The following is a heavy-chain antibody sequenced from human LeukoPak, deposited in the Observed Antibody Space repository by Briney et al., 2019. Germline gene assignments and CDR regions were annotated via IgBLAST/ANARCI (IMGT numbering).Heavy chain of an antibody. CDR1: GFTFSSYG. J-gene: IGHJ4*02. CDR3: AKDLRRYCSSTSCSSPDF. D-gene: IGHD2-2*01. V-gene: IGHV3-30*18. Sequence: PGGSLRLSCAASGFTFSSYGMHWVRQAPGKGLEWVAVISYDGSNKYYADSVKGRSTISRDNSKNTLYLQMNSLRAEDTAVYYCAKDLRRYCSSTSCSSPDFWGQGTLVTVSS. CDR2: ISYDGSNK.